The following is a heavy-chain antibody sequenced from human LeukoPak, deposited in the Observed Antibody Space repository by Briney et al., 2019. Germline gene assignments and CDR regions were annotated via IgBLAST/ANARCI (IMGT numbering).Heavy chain of an antibody. CDR2: ISGSGGST. J-gene: IGHJ4*02. CDR1: GFTLSSYA. D-gene: IGHD2-15*01. Sequence: PGGSLRLSCAASGFTLSSYAMSWVRQAPGKGLEWVSAISGSGGSTYYADSVKGRFTISRDNSKNTLYLQMNSLRAEDTAVYYCAKDRLGYCSGGSCYPTLDYWGQGTLVTVSS. CDR3: AKDRLGYCSGGSCYPTLDY. V-gene: IGHV3-23*01.